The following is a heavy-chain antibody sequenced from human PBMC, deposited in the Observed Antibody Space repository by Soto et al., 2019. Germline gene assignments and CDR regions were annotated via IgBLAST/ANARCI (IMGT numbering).Heavy chain of an antibody. CDR3: AREPPNVPGYSSSWFLPYYFAF. Sequence: SVKVSCKASGGTFSSYAISWVRQAPGQGLEWMGGIIPIFGTANYAQKFQGRVTITADESTSTAYMELSSLRSEDTAVYYCAREPPNVPGYSSSWFLPYYFAFWGQGTLVPVSS. CDR2: IIPIFGTA. V-gene: IGHV1-69*13. CDR1: GGTFSSYA. D-gene: IGHD6-13*01. J-gene: IGHJ4*02.